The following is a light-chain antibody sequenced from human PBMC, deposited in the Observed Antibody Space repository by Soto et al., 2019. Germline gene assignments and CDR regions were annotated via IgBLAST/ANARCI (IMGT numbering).Light chain of an antibody. CDR3: QQYCCSPKT. CDR1: KSVRSNY. Sequence: EIVLTQSPATLSLSPGERATLSCRASKSVRSNYLAWYQQKPGQAPRLLIYGASSRATGIPDRFSGSGSATDFTLTISRLEPEDFAVYYCQQYCCSPKTFGQGTKVEVK. V-gene: IGKV3-20*01. J-gene: IGKJ1*01. CDR2: GAS.